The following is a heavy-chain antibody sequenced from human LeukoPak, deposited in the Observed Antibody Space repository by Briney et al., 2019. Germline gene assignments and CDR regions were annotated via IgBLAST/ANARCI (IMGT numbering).Heavy chain of an antibody. CDR1: GFTFSTYN. CDR2: ITSSSSYI. V-gene: IGHV3-21*01. J-gene: IGHJ6*03. Sequence: GSLRLSCAASGFTFSTYNMNWVRQAPGKGLERVSSITSSSSYIYYADSVKGRFTISRDNAKNSLYLQMNSLRAEDTAVYYCARDPYSGRYGDYYYYYMDVWGKGTTVAISS. CDR3: ARDPYSGRYGDYYYYYMDV. D-gene: IGHD1-26*01.